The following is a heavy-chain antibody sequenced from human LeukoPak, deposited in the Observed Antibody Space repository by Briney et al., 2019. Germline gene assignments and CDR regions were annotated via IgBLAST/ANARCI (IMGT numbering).Heavy chain of an antibody. Sequence: GGSLRLSCAASGFTLSSCAMSWVRQAPGKGLEWVSSISGSGGSTYYADSVKGRFTISRDNSKNTLYLQMNSLRAEDTAVYYCAKTPVATIRYFDYWGQGTLVTVSS. J-gene: IGHJ4*02. CDR1: GFTLSSCA. CDR3: AKTPVATIRYFDY. V-gene: IGHV3-23*01. D-gene: IGHD5-12*01. CDR2: ISGSGGST.